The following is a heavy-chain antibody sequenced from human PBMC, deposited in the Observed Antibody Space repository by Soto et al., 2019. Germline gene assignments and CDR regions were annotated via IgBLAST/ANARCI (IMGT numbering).Heavy chain of an antibody. CDR3: ARVNDYFWSGYTFHYSYYGMHV. Sequence: VRQAPGKGMEWVSYISSSSSTIYYADSVKGRFTISRDNAKNSLYLQMNSLRDEDTAVYYCARVNDYFWSGYTFHYSYYGMHVCGPATT. CDR2: ISSSSSTI. V-gene: IGHV3-48*02. J-gene: IGHJ6*02. D-gene: IGHD3-3*01.